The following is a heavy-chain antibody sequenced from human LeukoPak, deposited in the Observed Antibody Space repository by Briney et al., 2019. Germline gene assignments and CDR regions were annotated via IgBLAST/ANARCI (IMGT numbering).Heavy chain of an antibody. V-gene: IGHV4-34*01. CDR2: INHSGST. Sequence: PSETLSLTCAVYGGSFSGYYWSWIRQPPGKGLEWIGEINHSGSTNYNPSLKSRVTISVDTSKNQFSLKLSSVPAADTAVYYCARDLLGDDSSGYYPLDYRGQGTLVTVSS. CDR1: GGSFSGYY. J-gene: IGHJ4*02. D-gene: IGHD3-22*01. CDR3: ARDLLGDDSSGYYPLDY.